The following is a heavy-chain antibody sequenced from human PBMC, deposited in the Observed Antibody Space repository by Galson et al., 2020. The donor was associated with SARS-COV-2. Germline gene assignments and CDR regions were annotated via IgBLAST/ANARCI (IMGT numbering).Heavy chain of an antibody. CDR1: GFTFSRNW. CDR2: IKEDGSQI. J-gene: IGHJ4*02. CDR3: ARDRPGLYSDY. Sequence: GGSLRLSCAASGFTFSRNWMTWVRQAPGKGLEWVANIKEDGSQIYYVDSVKGQFTISRDNTKNSLYLQMNSLRPEDTAVYYCARDRPGLYSDYWGQGTLVTVSS. V-gene: IGHV3-7*01.